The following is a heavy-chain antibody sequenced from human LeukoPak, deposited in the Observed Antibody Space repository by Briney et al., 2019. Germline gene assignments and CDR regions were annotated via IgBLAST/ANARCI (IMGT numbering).Heavy chain of an antibody. CDR3: ARVLSGRFLEWLYFDY. CDR1: GGSISSYY. Sequence: SETLSLTCTVSGGSISSYYWSWIRQPPGKGLEWIGYIYYSGSTNYNPSLKSRVTISVDTSKNQFSLKLSSVTAADTAVYYCARVLSGRFLEWLYFDYWGQGTLVTVSS. CDR2: IYYSGST. D-gene: IGHD3-3*01. J-gene: IGHJ4*02. V-gene: IGHV4-59*01.